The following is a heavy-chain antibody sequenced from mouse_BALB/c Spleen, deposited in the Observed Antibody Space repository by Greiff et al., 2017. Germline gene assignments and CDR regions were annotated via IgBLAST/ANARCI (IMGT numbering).Heavy chain of an antibody. CDR2: ISSGSSTI. CDR1: GFTFSSFG. J-gene: IGHJ1*01. Sequence: DVQLQESGGGLVQPGGSRKLSCAASGFTFSSFGMHWVRQAPEKGLEWVAYISSGSSTIYYADTVKGRFTISRDNPKNTLFLQMTSLRSEDTAMYYCARAYYRYGGYFDVWGAGTTVTVSS. CDR3: ARAYYRYGGYFDV. D-gene: IGHD2-14*01. V-gene: IGHV5-17*02.